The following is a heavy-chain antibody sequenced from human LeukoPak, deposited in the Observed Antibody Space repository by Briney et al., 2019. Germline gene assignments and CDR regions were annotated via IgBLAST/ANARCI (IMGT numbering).Heavy chain of an antibody. D-gene: IGHD5-24*01. CDR3: ARGELATIIYYYYYYMDV. V-gene: IGHV4-34*01. J-gene: IGHJ6*03. Sequence: PSETLSLTCAVYGGSFSGYHWSWIRQPPGKGLEWIGEINHSGSTNYNPSLKSRVTISVDTSKNQFPLKLSSVTAADTAVYYCARGELATIIYYYYYYMDVWGKGTTVTVSS. CDR1: GGSFSGYH. CDR2: INHSGST.